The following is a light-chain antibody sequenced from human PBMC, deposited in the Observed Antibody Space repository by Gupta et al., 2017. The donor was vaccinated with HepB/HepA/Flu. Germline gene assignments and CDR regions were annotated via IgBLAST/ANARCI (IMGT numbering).Light chain of an antibody. CDR3: QQYNSYSNT. V-gene: IGKV1-5*03. Sequence: DIQLTQSPSTLSASVGDRVTITCRDSQSISNWLAWYQQKPGKAPKLLIYNASSLESGVLSRCSGSGAGTEVTLTIISRQPDDFATYYCQQYNSYSNTFGQGTKLEIK. J-gene: IGKJ2*01. CDR1: QSISNW. CDR2: NAS.